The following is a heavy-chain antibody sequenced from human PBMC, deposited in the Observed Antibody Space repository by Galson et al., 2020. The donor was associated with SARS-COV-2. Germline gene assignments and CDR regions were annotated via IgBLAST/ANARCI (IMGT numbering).Heavy chain of an antibody. V-gene: IGHV3-53*01. J-gene: IGHJ6*02. D-gene: IGHD5-18*01. CDR1: GFTVSSNY. CDR2: IYSGGST. Sequence: GESLKISCAASGFTVSSNYMSWVRQAPGKGLEWVSVIYSGGSTYYADSVKGRFTISRDNSKNTLYLQMNSLRAEDTAVDYCARVGGYRKGRDVWGQGTTVTVSS. CDR3: ARVGGYRKGRDV.